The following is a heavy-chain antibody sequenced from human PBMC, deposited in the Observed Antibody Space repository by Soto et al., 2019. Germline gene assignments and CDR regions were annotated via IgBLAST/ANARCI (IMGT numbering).Heavy chain of an antibody. D-gene: IGHD6-25*01. CDR2: INHSGTT. J-gene: IGHJ6*02. CDR1: RGSFSGFY. V-gene: IGHV4-34*01. CDR3: ARARGYVYGSNFYGLDV. Sequence: SETLSLTCGVFRGSFSGFYWSWVRQTPGGGLEWIGEINHSGTTNYNPSFQNRVTIAVDKSTNNFSLKMTSVTAADAAVYYCARARGYVYGSNFYGLDVWGQGTTVTVSS.